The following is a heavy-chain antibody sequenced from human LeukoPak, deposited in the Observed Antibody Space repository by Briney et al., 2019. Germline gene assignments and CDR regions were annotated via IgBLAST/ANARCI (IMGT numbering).Heavy chain of an antibody. J-gene: IGHJ4*02. V-gene: IGHV3-74*01. CDR1: GFTFSSYW. D-gene: IGHD6-13*01. CDR3: ARGHSSSWYFDY. Sequence: GGSLRLSCAASGFTFSSYWMHWVRQAPGKGLVWVSRINSDGSSTSYADSVKGRFTISRDNAKNTLYLQMNSLRAEDTAVYYCARGHSSSWYFDYWGQGTLVTVSS. CDR2: INSDGSST.